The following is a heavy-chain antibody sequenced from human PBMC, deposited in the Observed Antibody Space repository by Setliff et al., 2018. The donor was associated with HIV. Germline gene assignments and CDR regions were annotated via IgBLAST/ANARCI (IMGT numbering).Heavy chain of an antibody. CDR2: INHSGST. CDR1: GESFSDYY. CDR3: ARDLSSSAWSEGLYYFDS. Sequence: PSETLSLTCAVYGESFSDYYWNWIRQPPGKGLEWIGEINHSGSTNYNPSLKSRATISVDTSKNQFSLKLNSVTAADTAVYYCARDLSSSAWSEGLYYFDSWGQGTLVTVSS. D-gene: IGHD6-19*01. V-gene: IGHV4-34*01. J-gene: IGHJ4*02.